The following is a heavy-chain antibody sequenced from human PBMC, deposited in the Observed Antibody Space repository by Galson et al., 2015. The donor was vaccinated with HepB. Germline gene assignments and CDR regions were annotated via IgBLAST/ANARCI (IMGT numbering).Heavy chain of an antibody. V-gene: IGHV1-18*04. Sequence: SVKVSCKASGYTFTSYGISWVRQAPGQGLEWMGWISAYNGNTNYAQKLQGRVTMTTDTSTSTAYMELRSLRSDDTAVYYCARALDTAMDPYNWFDPWGQGTLVTVSS. D-gene: IGHD5-18*01. CDR2: ISAYNGNT. CDR1: GYTFTSYG. J-gene: IGHJ5*02. CDR3: ARALDTAMDPYNWFDP.